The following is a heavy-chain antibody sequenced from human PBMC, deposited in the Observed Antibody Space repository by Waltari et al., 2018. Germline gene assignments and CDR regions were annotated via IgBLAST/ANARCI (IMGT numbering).Heavy chain of an antibody. CDR1: GGSLRRGYS. J-gene: IGHJ3*02. V-gene: IGHV4-38-2*01. D-gene: IGHD6-19*01. Sequence: QVQLQKSGPGQVKPSETLSLNCAVYGGSLRRGYSWGWIRQPLGKGLEWIWSVSHSGSTYYNPSLKSRVTISIHMSKHQFSLELRSVTAADTAVYFCASDLGGTAVATDAFDIWGQGTMVIVSS. CDR2: VSHSGST. CDR3: ASDLGGTAVATDAFDI.